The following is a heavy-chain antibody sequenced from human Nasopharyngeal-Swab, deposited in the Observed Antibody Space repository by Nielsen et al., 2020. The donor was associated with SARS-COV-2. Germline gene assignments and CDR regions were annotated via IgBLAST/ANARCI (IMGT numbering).Heavy chain of an antibody. D-gene: IGHD1-1*01. J-gene: IGHJ6*03. CDR1: GGSLSSGSYF. CDR3: ARALRYNWNDYYYYYMDV. V-gene: IGHV4-61*02. CDR2: IYTSGNT. Sequence: SETLSLTCTVSGGSLSSGSYFWSWIRQPAGKGLEWIGRIYTSGNTNYNPSLKSRVTISVDTSKNQFSLKLNSVTAADTAVYYCARALRYNWNDYYYYYMDVWGKGTTVTVSS.